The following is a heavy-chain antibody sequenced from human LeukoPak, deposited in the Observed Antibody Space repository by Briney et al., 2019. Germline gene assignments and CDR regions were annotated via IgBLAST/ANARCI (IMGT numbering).Heavy chain of an antibody. V-gene: IGHV3-74*03. CDR2: INSDGSTT. CDR3: ARVTPPHYVLSDSTGYYYDF. Sequence: GGSLRLSCAASGFTFSGYSMNWVRQAPGKGPVWVSRINSDGSTTTSADSVKGRFTISRDNAKNTLFLQMNSLRAEDTAVYYCARVTPPHYVLSDSTGYYYDFWGQGTLVTVSS. D-gene: IGHD3-22*01. CDR1: GFTFSGYS. J-gene: IGHJ4*02.